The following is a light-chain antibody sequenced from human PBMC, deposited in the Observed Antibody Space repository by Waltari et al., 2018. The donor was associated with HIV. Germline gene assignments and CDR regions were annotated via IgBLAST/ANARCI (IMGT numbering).Light chain of an antibody. Sequence: AIQMTQSPSSLSASVGDAVTITCRASQDLRNDLGWYQQRPGKAPKVLIYAASNLQSGVPSRFSGRGSGTEFTLTITSLQPEDFATYYCLQDHNFPWTFGQGTKVELK. CDR3: LQDHNFPWT. V-gene: IGKV1-6*01. CDR1: QDLRND. J-gene: IGKJ1*01. CDR2: AAS.